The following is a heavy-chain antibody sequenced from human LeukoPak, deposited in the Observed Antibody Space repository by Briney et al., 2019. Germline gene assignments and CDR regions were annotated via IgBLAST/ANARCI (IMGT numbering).Heavy chain of an antibody. CDR3: AKGPVVTLDS. J-gene: IGHJ4*02. Sequence: GGSLRLSCVVSGFTFSHYWVHWVRQAPGKGLVWVSRIDSDGSTTTYADSVKGRFTISRDNANKTLYLQMNSPRVEDTAVYYCAKGPVVTLDSWGQGALVTVSS. CDR2: IDSDGSTT. D-gene: IGHD2-21*02. CDR1: GFTFSHYW. V-gene: IGHV3-74*01.